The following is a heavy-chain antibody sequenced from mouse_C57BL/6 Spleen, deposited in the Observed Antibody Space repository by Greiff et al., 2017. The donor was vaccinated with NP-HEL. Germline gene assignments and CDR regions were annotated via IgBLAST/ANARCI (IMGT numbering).Heavy chain of an antibody. J-gene: IGHJ3*01. D-gene: IGHD2-3*01. V-gene: IGHV5-4*03. CDR2: ISDGGSYT. CDR1: GFTFSSYA. CDR3: AEGDGYSFAY. Sequence: EVMLVESGGGLVKPGGSLKLSCAASGFTFSSYAMSWVRQTPEKRLEWVATISDGGSYTYYPDNVKGRFTISRDNAKNNLYLQMSHLKSEDTAMYYCAEGDGYSFAYWGQGTLVTVSA.